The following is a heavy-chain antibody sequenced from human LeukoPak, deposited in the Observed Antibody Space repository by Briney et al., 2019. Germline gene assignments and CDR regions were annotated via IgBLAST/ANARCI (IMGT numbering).Heavy chain of an antibody. Sequence: ASVKVSCEASGYTFTGYYMHWVRQAPGQGLEWMGWINPNSGGTNYAQKFQGRVTMTRDTSISTAYMELSRLRSDDTAVYYCARDTTVVLYYFDYWGQGTLVTVSS. CDR1: GYTFTGYY. V-gene: IGHV1-2*02. D-gene: IGHD4-23*01. J-gene: IGHJ4*02. CDR3: ARDTTVVLYYFDY. CDR2: INPNSGGT.